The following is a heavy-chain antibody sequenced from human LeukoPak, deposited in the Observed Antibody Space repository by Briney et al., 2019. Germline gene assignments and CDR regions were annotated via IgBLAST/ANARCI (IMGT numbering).Heavy chain of an antibody. CDR2: IKSKTDGGTT. V-gene: IGHV3-15*01. D-gene: IGHD6-13*01. J-gene: IGHJ6*02. CDR3: TTGVSGAAAGTWRYYYYGMDV. CDR1: GFTFSNAW. Sequence: PGGSLRLSCAASGFTFSNAWMSWVRQAPGKGLEWVGRIKSKTDGGTTDYAAPVKGRFTISRDDSKNTLYLQMNSLRTEDTAVYYCTTGVSGAAAGTWRYYYYGMDVWGQGTTVTVSS.